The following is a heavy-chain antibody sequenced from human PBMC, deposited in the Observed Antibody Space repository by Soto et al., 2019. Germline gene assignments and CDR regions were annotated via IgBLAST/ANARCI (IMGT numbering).Heavy chain of an antibody. CDR2: ISSGSSYI. Sequence: PGGSLRLSCAASGFTFSSYTMNWVRQAPGKGLEWISSISSGSSYIYYAGSVKGRFTISRDNAKNSLFLQMNSLRADDTAVYYCARDIQSGGAYPDSWGQGTKVTVSS. J-gene: IGHJ5*01. CDR3: ARDIQSGGAYPDS. D-gene: IGHD3-10*01. V-gene: IGHV3-21*01. CDR1: GFTFSSYT.